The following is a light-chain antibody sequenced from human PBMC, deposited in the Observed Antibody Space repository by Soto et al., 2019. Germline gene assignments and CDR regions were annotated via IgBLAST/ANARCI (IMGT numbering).Light chain of an antibody. CDR2: DAS. CDR3: QQRSNWPPMYT. CDR1: QSVSSY. Sequence: EIVLTQSPATLSLSPGERATLSCRASQSVSSYLAWYQQKPGQAPRLLIYDASNRATGIPARFSGSGSATDFTLTISGLEPEDFAVYYCQQRSNWPPMYTFGQGTKLEIK. J-gene: IGKJ2*01. V-gene: IGKV3-11*01.